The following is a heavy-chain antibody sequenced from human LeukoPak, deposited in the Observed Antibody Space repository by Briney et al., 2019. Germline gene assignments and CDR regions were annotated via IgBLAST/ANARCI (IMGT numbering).Heavy chain of an antibody. V-gene: IGHV3-23*01. CDR2: ISGSGGTT. J-gene: IGHJ6*03. CDR3: AKYYDILTGYYEAYYHYYYMDV. D-gene: IGHD3-9*01. Sequence: GGSLRLSCAASGFTFSSNAMSWVRQAPGKGLEWVSVISGSGGTTYYADSVRGRFTISRDNSKNTLYLQLNSLRAEDTAVYYCAKYYDILTGYYEAYYHYYYMDVWGKGTTVTVSS. CDR1: GFTFSSNA.